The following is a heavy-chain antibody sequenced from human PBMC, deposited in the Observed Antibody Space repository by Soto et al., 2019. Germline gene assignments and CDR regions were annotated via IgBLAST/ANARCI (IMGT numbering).Heavy chain of an antibody. CDR1: GYTFTSYA. Sequence: GASVKVSCKASGYTFTSYAMHWVRQAPGQRLEWMGWINAGNGNTKYSQKFQGRVTITRDTSASTAYMELSSLRSEDTAVYYCARGSGYYPPFDYRAQRTPVTVSS. CDR3: ARGSGYYPPFDY. D-gene: IGHD3-22*01. J-gene: IGHJ4*02. V-gene: IGHV1-3*01. CDR2: INAGNGNT.